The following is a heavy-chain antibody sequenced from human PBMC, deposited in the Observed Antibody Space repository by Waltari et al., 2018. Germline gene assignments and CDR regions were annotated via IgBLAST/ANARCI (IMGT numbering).Heavy chain of an antibody. V-gene: IGHV3-48*03. CDR3: AREVASAGTDYYFDY. CDR2: ISSSGSPI. CDR1: GFTFISYE. J-gene: IGHJ4*02. D-gene: IGHD6-13*01. Sequence: EVQLVESGGGLVQPGGSLRLSCAASGFTFISYEMNWVRQAPGKGLEWVSYISSSGSPIYYADSVKGRFTISRDNAKSSLYLQMNSLRAEDTAVYYCAREVASAGTDYYFDYWGQGTLVTVSS.